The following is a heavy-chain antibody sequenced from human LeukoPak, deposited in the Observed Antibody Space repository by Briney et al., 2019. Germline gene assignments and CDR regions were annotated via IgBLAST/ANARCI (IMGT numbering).Heavy chain of an antibody. CDR3: ARQTYYDSSGYTRGVIDY. V-gene: IGHV4-59*08. J-gene: IGHJ4*02. CDR1: GGSISSDY. D-gene: IGHD3-22*01. CDR2: IYYSGNT. Sequence: PSETLSLTCTVSGGSISSDYWSWIRQTPGKGLEWIGYIYYSGNTNYNPSLKSRVTLSLDTSKNQFSLKLSSVTTADTAVYYCARQTYYDSSGYTRGVIDYWGQGTLVTVSS.